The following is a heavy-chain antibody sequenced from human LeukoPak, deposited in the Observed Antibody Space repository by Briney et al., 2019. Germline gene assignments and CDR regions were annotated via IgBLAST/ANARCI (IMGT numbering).Heavy chain of an antibody. J-gene: IGHJ4*02. CDR2: IYPDDSDT. Sequence: GESLKISCKGSGYRFNTYWIAWVRQMPGKGLEWMGSIYPDDSDTRYSPSFQGQVIISADKSITTAYLQWSSLKASDTAMYFCARQSYNSYYYKWGQGTLVTVSS. D-gene: IGHD3-22*01. CDR1: GYRFNTYW. V-gene: IGHV5-51*01. CDR3: ARQSYNSYYYK.